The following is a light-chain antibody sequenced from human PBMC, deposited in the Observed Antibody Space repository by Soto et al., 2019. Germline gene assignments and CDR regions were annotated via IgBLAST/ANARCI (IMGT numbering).Light chain of an antibody. CDR2: GAS. Sequence: EIVLTESPATLSLSPGERATLSCRASQSVSSNYLAWYQQKPGQAPRLLIYGASSRATGIPDRFSGSGSGTDFTLTISRLVPEDFAVYYCQQYGSSPLTFGGRTKVDIK. CDR1: QSVSSNY. J-gene: IGKJ4*01. V-gene: IGKV3-20*01. CDR3: QQYGSSPLT.